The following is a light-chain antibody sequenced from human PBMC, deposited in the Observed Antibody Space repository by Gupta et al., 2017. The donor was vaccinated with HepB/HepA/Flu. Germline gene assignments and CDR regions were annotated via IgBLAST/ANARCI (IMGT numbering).Light chain of an antibody. CDR1: SSDVGSYNY. V-gene: IGLV2-11*01. CDR2: DVN. Sequence: QSALTQPCSVAGSPVQSVIISCTGTSSDVGSYNYVSWYQQHPGKAPQLMISDVNKRPSGVPERFSGSKSGNTASLTISGLQAEDEADYYCCSYAGSYTYVVFGGGTQLTVL. CDR3: CSYAGSYTYVV. J-gene: IGLJ2*01.